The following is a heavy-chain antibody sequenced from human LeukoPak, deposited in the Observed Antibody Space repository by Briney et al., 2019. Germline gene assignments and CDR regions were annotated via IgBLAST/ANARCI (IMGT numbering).Heavy chain of an antibody. V-gene: IGHV1-8*01. J-gene: IGHJ3*02. D-gene: IGHD2-15*01. Sequence: ASVKVSCKASGYTFNNYDINWVRQATGQGLEWVGWMNPNSGNAAYAQKFQDRVSMTRNTSITTAYKELSSLISEDTAVYYCARGVVGSSDALDTWGQGTLVTVSS. CDR2: MNPNSGNA. CDR1: GYTFNNYD. CDR3: ARGVVGSSDALDT.